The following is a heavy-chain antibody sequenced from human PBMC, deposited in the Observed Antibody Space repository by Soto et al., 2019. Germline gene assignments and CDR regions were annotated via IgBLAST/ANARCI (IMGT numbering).Heavy chain of an antibody. Sequence: GGSLRLSCAASGFTFSSYGMHWVRQAPGKGLEWVAVISYDGSNKYYADSVKGRFTISRDNSKNTLYLQMNSLRAEDTAVYYCAKDRAETGTRSFDYWGQGTLVTVSS. V-gene: IGHV3-30*18. CDR2: ISYDGSNK. CDR3: AKDRAETGTRSFDY. D-gene: IGHD1-1*01. J-gene: IGHJ4*02. CDR1: GFTFSSYG.